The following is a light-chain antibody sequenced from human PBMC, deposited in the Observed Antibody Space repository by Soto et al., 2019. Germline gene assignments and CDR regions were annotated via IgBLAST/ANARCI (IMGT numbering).Light chain of an antibody. CDR2: EVS. CDR3: NSYLTTSPLEV. Sequence: QSVLTQPPSASGSPGQSVTISCTGTSSDVGKYDYVSWFQHHPGKAPKLIIYEVSKRPSGVPDRFSGSKSGSTASLTVSGLQTEDEADYYCNSYLTTSPLEVFGTGTKVTVL. CDR1: SSDVGKYDY. J-gene: IGLJ1*01. V-gene: IGLV2-8*01.